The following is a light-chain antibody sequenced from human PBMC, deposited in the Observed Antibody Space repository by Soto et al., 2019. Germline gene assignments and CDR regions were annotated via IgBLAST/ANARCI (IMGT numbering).Light chain of an antibody. J-gene: IGLJ2*01. CDR2: DNN. V-gene: IGLV1-51*01. CDR1: SSNIGDNS. Sequence: QSVLTQPPSVSAAPGQTVTISCSGSSSNIGDNSVSWYQLLPGTAPKLLIYDNNKRPSGIPDRISGSKSGASVTLDITGLQTGDEADYYCGTWDSSLYAGVFGGGTKLTVL. CDR3: GTWDSSLYAGV.